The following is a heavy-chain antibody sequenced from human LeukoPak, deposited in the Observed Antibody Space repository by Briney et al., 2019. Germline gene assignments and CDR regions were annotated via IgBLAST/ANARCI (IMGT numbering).Heavy chain of an antibody. D-gene: IGHD6-6*01. CDR2: IDPSNGRT. V-gene: IGHV1-46*03. J-gene: IGHJ4*02. CDR3: ARVGGGYSSSSGRDY. Sequence: ASVKVSCKASGYTFTNYYMHWVRQAPEQGLEWMGIIDPSNGRTSYAQKFQGRVTVTSDTSTNTVFMDLSSLRSDDTAVYYCARVGGGYSSSSGRDYWGQGTLVTVSS. CDR1: GYTFTNYY.